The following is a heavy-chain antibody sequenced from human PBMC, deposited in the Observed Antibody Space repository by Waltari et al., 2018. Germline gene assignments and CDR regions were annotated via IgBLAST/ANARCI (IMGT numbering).Heavy chain of an antibody. CDR2: MNPNSGNT. D-gene: IGHD3-22*01. J-gene: IGHJ4*02. CDR1: GYRFTRYD. CDR3: SRGGRSVYYPRVFDY. V-gene: IGHV1-8*01. Sequence: VQLVKSGAEVKKPGASVKVDCKESGYRFTRYDINWVRRATGQGLEWMGWMNPNSGNTGYSQKFQGRVTMTRNTSISTAYMELSILRSEDTAVYYCSRGGRSVYYPRVFDYWGQGTLVTVSS.